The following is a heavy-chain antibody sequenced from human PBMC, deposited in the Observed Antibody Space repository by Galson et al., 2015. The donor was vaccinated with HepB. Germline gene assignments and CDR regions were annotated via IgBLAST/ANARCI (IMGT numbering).Heavy chain of an antibody. CDR1: GFDFVRTT. CDR3: AREGGYDYFWGTYSGAYFES. D-gene: IGHD3-16*01. Sequence: LRLSCGGSGFDFVRTTMNWVRQTPGKGLEWVSSITRTSNTIYYRDSVKGRFTISRDNAKNSLFLQMNSLRGDDTGVYYCAREGGYDYFWGTYSGAYFESWGQGTLVTVSS. CDR2: ITRTSNTI. J-gene: IGHJ4*02. V-gene: IGHV3-21*06.